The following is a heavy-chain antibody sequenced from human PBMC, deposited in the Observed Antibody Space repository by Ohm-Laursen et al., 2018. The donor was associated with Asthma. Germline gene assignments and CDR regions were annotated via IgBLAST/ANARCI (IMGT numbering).Heavy chain of an antibody. CDR2: ISYDGSNK. Sequence: SLRLSCAASGFSFSAYAMHWVRQAPGKGLEWVAVISYDGSNKYYADSVKGRFTISRDNSKNTLYLQMNSLRAEDTAVYYCAKDTLEVAAAAPWWYFDLWGRGTLVTVSS. CDR3: AKDTLEVAAAAPWWYFDL. CDR1: GFSFSAYA. J-gene: IGHJ2*01. V-gene: IGHV3-30*04. D-gene: IGHD6-13*01.